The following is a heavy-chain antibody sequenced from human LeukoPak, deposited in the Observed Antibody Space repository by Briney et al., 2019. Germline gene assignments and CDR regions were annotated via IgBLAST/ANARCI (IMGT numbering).Heavy chain of an antibody. CDR2: INANGGSI. J-gene: IGHJ4*02. Sequence: PGGSLRLSCAASGFTFDNYGMSWVRQVPGKGLEWVSSINANGGSIAYADSVGGRFTISRDNAKNSLYLQMNSLRAEDTAFYYCVRHDFWSGFKGGDYWGQGTLVTVSS. CDR3: VRHDFWSGFKGGDY. V-gene: IGHV3-20*04. D-gene: IGHD3-3*01. CDR1: GFTFDNYG.